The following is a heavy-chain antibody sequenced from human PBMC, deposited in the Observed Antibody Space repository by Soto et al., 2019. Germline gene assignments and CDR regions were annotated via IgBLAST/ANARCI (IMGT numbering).Heavy chain of an antibody. V-gene: IGHV4-34*01. Sequence: SETLSLTCAVYGGSFSGYYWSWIRQPPGKGLEWIGEINHSGSTNYNPSLKSRVTISVDTSKNQFSLKLSSVTAADTAVYYCARSFSGFLDPRIVEVPAATPKTWFDPWAREPWSPSPQ. J-gene: IGHJ5*02. D-gene: IGHD2-2*01. CDR1: GGSFSGYY. CDR3: ARSFSGFLDPRIVEVPAATPKTWFDP. CDR2: INHSGST.